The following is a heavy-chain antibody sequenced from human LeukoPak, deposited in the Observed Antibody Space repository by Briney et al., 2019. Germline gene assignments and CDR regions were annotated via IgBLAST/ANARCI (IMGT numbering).Heavy chain of an antibody. J-gene: IGHJ6*03. CDR1: GFTFSSYS. CDR2: ISSSSSYI. Sequence: KSGGSLRLSCAASGFTFSSYSMNWVRQAPGKGLEWVSSISSSSSYIYYADSVKGRFTISRDNAKNSLYLQMNSLRAEDTAVYYCARDTYGDYYYYMDVWGKGTTVTIS. CDR3: ARDTYGDYYYYMDV. V-gene: IGHV3-21*01. D-gene: IGHD4-17*01.